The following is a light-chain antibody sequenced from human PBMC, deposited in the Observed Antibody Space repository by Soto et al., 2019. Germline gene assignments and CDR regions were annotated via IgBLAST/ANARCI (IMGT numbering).Light chain of an antibody. Sequence: EIVLTQSPVTLSLSPGESATLSCRTSQSVRSYLAWYQQKPGQAPRLLMYDASNRATGITARFRGSGSGTDFTLTIIRLEPEAFAVYYCQQRSDWPLTFGGGTKVEIK. J-gene: IGKJ4*01. CDR1: QSVRSY. CDR3: QQRSDWPLT. CDR2: DAS. V-gene: IGKV3-11*01.